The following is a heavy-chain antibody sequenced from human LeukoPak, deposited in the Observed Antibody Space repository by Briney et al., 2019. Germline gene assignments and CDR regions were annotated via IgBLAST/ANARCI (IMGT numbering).Heavy chain of an antibody. V-gene: IGHV3-48*03. D-gene: IGHD4-17*01. J-gene: IGHJ4*02. CDR3: AREGAFGDRDY. Sequence: PGGSLRLSCAASGFTFSSYEMNWVRQAPGKGLEWVSYISSSGSSIYYADSVKGRFTISRDNAKNSLYLQMNSLRAEDTAVYYCAREGAFGDRDYRGQGTLVTVSS. CDR2: ISSSGSSI. CDR1: GFTFSSYE.